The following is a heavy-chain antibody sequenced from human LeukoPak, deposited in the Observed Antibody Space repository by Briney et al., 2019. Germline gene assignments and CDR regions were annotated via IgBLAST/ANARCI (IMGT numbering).Heavy chain of an antibody. Sequence: GASVKVSCKTSGYTFTSYYMHWVRQAPGQGLEWMGIINPSGGSTTYAQKFQGRVTMTRDTSTSTVYMELSSLRSDDTAVYYCARVKAYGLGTSDYYYYMDVWGKGTTVTISS. J-gene: IGHJ6*03. CDR2: INPSGGST. CDR1: GYTFTSYY. D-gene: IGHD3-10*01. CDR3: ARVKAYGLGTSDYYYYMDV. V-gene: IGHV1-46*01.